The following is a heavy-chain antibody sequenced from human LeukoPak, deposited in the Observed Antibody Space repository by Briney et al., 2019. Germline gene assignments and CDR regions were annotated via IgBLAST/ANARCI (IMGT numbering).Heavy chain of an antibody. D-gene: IGHD1-26*01. V-gene: IGHV3-49*03. Sequence: PGGSLTLSCAASGFTFSSYWMSWFRQAPGKGLEWVGFIRSKAYGGTTEYAASVKGRLTISRDDSKSIAYLQMNSLKTEDTAVYYCTRMVGAHSLAYWGQGTLVTVSS. CDR2: IRSKAYGGTT. J-gene: IGHJ4*02. CDR1: GFTFSSYW. CDR3: TRMVGAHSLAY.